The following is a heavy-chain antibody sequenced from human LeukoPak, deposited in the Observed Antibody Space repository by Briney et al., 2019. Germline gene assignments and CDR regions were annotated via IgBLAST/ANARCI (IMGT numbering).Heavy chain of an antibody. CDR2: ISTSGSTT. D-gene: IGHD6-13*01. J-gene: IGHJ6*04. CDR1: GFTFSAYE. V-gene: IGHV3-48*03. Sequence: GGSLRLSCAASGFTFSAYEMNWVRQAPGQGLEWVSYISTSGSTTHYSDSVRGRFTVSRDNAEDSLYLQINSLRVEDTATYYCASTYSSSWCRADRYYGMDVWGKGTTVTV. CDR3: ASTYSSSWCRADRYYGMDV.